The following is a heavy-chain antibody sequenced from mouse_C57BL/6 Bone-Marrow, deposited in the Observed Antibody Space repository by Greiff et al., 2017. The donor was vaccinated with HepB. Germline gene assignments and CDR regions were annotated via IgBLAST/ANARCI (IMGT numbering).Heavy chain of an antibody. CDR3: ASGGWLLRWYFDV. J-gene: IGHJ1*03. V-gene: IGHV1-75*01. D-gene: IGHD2-3*01. Sequence: VQLQQSGPELVKPGASVKISCKASGYTFTDYYINWVKQRPGQGLEWIGWIFPGSGSTYYNEKFKGKATLTVDKSSSTAYMLLSSLTSEDSAVYFCASGGWLLRWYFDVWGTGTTVTVSS. CDR2: IFPGSGST. CDR1: GYTFTDYY.